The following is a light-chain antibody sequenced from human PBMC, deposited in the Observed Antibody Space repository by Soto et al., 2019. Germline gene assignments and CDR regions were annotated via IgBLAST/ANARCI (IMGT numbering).Light chain of an antibody. CDR2: GAS. CDR1: QSVSSSY. V-gene: IGKV3-20*01. CDR3: QKYGSWLFT. Sequence: IVLTQSPGTLSLSPKERATLSCRASQSVSSSYLAWCQQKTGQAPRLLIYGASSRATGIQDRCSGSGSGTDFTLPISRLEPEDFAVYYRQKYGSWLFTYGPGSKVDIK. J-gene: IGKJ3*01.